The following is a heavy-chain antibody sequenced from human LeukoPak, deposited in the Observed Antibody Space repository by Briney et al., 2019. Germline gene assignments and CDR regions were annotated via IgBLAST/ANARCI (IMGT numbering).Heavy chain of an antibody. J-gene: IGHJ4*02. CDR2: IYYSGST. CDR3: ARARDKWLHYDY. V-gene: IGHV4-59*01. D-gene: IGHD5-12*01. Sequence: PSETLSLTCTVSGGSISSYYWSWIRQPPGKGLEWIGYIYYSGSTNYNPSLKSRVTISVDTSKNQFSLELSSVTAADTAVYYCARARDKWLHYDYWGQGTLVTVSS. CDR1: GGSISSYY.